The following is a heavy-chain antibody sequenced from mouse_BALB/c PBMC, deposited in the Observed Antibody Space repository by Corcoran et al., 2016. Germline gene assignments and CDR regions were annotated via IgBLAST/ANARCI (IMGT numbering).Heavy chain of an antibody. Sequence: EVQLQQSGAELVKPGASVKLSCTASGFNIKDTYMHWVKQRPEQGLEWIGRIDPANGNTKYDPKFQGKATITADTSSNTAYLQLSSRTSEDTAVDYCARGGYDVDYLDYWGQGTTLTVSS. V-gene: IGHV14-3*02. D-gene: IGHD2-14*01. CDR3: ARGGYDVDYLDY. J-gene: IGHJ2*01. CDR2: IDPANGNT. CDR1: GFNIKDTY.